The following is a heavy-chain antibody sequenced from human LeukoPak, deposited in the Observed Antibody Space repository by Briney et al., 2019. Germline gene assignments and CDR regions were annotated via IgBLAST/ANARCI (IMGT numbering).Heavy chain of an antibody. CDR2: INTNGDDT. CDR1: GFTFSTYA. CDR3: VKDLRGGGYYTSFDY. D-gene: IGHD3-10*01. Sequence: GGSLRLSCSDSGFTFSTYAMHWVRQARGKGLEHVSTINTNGDDTYYADSVKGRFTISRDNSKRTLYLQMSSLRAEDTAVYYCVKDLRGGGYYTSFDYWGQGTLVTVSS. V-gene: IGHV3-64D*09. J-gene: IGHJ4*02.